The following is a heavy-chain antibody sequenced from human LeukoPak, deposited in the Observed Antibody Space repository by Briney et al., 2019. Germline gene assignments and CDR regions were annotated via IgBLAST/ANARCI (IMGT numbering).Heavy chain of an antibody. CDR3: ARGAAGSPLNWFDP. CDR1: GGSISSGGYS. V-gene: IGHV4-30-2*01. CDR2: IYHSGST. J-gene: IGHJ5*02. D-gene: IGHD6-13*01. Sequence: SETLSLTCAVSGGSISSGGYSWSWIRQPPGKDLEWIGYIYHSGSTYYNPSLKSRVTISVDRSKNQFSLKLSSVTAADTAVYYCARGAAGSPLNWFDPWGQGTLVTVSS.